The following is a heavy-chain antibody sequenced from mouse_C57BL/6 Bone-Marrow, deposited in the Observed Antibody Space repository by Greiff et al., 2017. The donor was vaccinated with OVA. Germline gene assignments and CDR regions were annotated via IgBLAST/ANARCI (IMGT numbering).Heavy chain of an antibody. Sequence: DVMLVESGGDLVKPGGSLKLSCAASGFTFSSYGMSWVRQTPDKRLEWVATISSGGSYTYYPDSVKGRFTISRDNAKNTLYLQMSSLKSEDTAMYYCARGDSNYPHYFDYWGQGTTLTVSS. D-gene: IGHD2-5*01. CDR2: ISSGGSYT. V-gene: IGHV5-6*02. CDR1: GFTFSSYG. J-gene: IGHJ2*01. CDR3: ARGDSNYPHYFDY.